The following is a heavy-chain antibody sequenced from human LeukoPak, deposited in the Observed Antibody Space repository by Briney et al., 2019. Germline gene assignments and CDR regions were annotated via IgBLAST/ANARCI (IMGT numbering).Heavy chain of an antibody. J-gene: IGHJ4*02. V-gene: IGHV4-39*01. CDR1: GGSISSSSYY. CDR3: ARHPYGDYAHPFFDY. CDR2: IYYSGST. D-gene: IGHD4-17*01. Sequence: SETLSLTCTVSGGSISSSSYYWGWIRQPPGKGLEWIGSIYYSGSTYYNPSLKSRVTISVDTSKDQFSLKLSSVTAAGTAVYYCARHPYGDYAHPFFDYWGQGTLVTVSS.